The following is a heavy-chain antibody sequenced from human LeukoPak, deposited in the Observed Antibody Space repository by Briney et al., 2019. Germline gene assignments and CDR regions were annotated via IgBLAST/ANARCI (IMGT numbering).Heavy chain of an antibody. V-gene: IGHV6-1*01. CDR1: GDSVSSNSAA. D-gene: IGHD3-16*02. CDR3: ARANYDYVWGSYRNTGYFDY. CDR2: TYYRSKWYN. Sequence: SQTLSLTCAISGDSVSSNSAAWNWSRQSPSRGLEWLGRTYYRSKWYNDYAVSVKSRITINPDTSKNQFSLKLSSVTAADTAVYYCARANYDYVWGSYRNTGYFDYWGQGTLVTVSS. J-gene: IGHJ4*02.